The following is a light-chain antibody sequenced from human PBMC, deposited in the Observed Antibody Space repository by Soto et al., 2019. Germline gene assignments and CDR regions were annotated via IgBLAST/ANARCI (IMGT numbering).Light chain of an antibody. Sequence: EIVMTQSPGTLSVSPGERATLSCRASQSVNSNLAWYQQKPGQAPRLLMYVASTRPTGIPARFSGSGSGTEFTLTISSLQSEDFAVYYCQQHNDWPFTFGGGTKVEIK. CDR1: QSVNSN. V-gene: IGKV3D-15*01. CDR2: VAS. CDR3: QQHNDWPFT. J-gene: IGKJ4*01.